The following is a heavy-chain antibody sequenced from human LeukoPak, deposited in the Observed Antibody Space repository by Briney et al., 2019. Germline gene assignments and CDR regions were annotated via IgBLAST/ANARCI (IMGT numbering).Heavy chain of an antibody. CDR2: INSDGSST. CDR3: AKAKEPNYYDSSGYRY. V-gene: IGHV3-74*01. J-gene: IGHJ4*02. Sequence: GGSLRLSCAASGFTFSSYWMHWVRQAPGKGLVWVSRINSDGSSTSYADSVKGRFTISRDNAKNTLYLQMNSLRAEDTAVYYCAKAKEPNYYDSSGYRYWGQGTLVTVSS. D-gene: IGHD3-22*01. CDR1: GFTFSSYW.